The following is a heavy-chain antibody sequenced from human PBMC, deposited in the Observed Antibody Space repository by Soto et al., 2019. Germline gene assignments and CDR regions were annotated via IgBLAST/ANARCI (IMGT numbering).Heavy chain of an antibody. CDR2: INTNTGNP. CDR3: ARESIATGTDAFDI. V-gene: IGHV7-4-1*01. D-gene: IGHD6-13*01. J-gene: IGHJ3*02. Sequence: GASVKVSCKASGYTFTSYAMNWVRQAPGQGLEWMGWINTNTGNPTYAQGFTGRFVFSLDTSVSTAYLQICSLKAEDTAVYYCARESIATGTDAFDIWGQGTMVTVSS. CDR1: GYTFTSYA.